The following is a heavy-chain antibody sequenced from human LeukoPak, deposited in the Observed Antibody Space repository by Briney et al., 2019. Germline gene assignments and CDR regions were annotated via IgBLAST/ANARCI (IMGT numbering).Heavy chain of an antibody. J-gene: IGHJ4*02. CDR1: GGSISSGSYF. D-gene: IGHD3-10*01. CDR2: IYYSGST. CDR3: ATSKGSYYY. V-gene: IGHV4-39*01. Sequence: PSETLSLTCTVSGGSISSGSYFWDWIRQPPGKGLEWIGSIYYSGSTYYNPSLKSRVTISVDTSNNQFSLKLSSVTAADTAMYYCATSKGSYYYWGQGTLVTVSS.